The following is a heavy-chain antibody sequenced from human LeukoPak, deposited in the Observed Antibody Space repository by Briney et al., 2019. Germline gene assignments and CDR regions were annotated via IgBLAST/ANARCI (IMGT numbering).Heavy chain of an antibody. CDR2: TSSDLNVK. J-gene: IGHJ6*02. CDR1: GFTFRNYV. D-gene: IGHD3-16*01. V-gene: IGHV3-30*18. Sequence: SGGSLRLSCAASGFTFRNYVIHWVRQAPGKGLEWVAVTSSDLNVKLYADSVKGRFTISRDNSKNSLYLQMNSLRTEDTALYYCAKDGGGGYYGMDVWGQGTTVTVSS. CDR3: AKDGGGGYYGMDV.